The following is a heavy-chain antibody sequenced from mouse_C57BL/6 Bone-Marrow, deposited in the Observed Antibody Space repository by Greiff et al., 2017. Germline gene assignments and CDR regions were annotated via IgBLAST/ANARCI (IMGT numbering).Heavy chain of an antibody. CDR3: ARVGLWDTWFAY. J-gene: IGHJ3*01. V-gene: IGHV1-69*01. CDR2: IDPSDSYT. D-gene: IGHD4-1*01. CDR1: GYTFTSYW. Sequence: QVQLQQPGAELVMPGASVKLSCKASGYTFTSYWMHWVKQRPGQGLEWIGEIDPSDSYTNYNQKFKGKSTLTVDKSSSTAYMQLSSLTSEDSAVYYCARVGLWDTWFAYGGQGTLVTVSA.